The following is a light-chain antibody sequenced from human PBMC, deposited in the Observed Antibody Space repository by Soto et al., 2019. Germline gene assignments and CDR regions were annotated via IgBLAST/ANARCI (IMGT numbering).Light chain of an antibody. CDR3: QQRWRWPSNT. CDR2: EMS. V-gene: IGKV3-11*01. J-gene: IGKJ5*01. Sequence: DIVLTQSPATLSLSPGERATLSFRASESVAVYLAWYQQKPGLPPRLLIYEMSNRVIGIPARFSGSGSGTDFTLTISSLEPEDSGVYYCQQRWRWPSNTFGQGTRLENK. CDR1: ESVAVY.